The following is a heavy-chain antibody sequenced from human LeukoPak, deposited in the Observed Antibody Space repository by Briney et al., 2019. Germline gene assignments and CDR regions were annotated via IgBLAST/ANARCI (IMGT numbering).Heavy chain of an antibody. CDR1: GFTFSTYG. V-gene: IGHV3-30*02. CDR2: IRYDGSNK. Sequence: GGSLRLSCAASGFTFSTYGMHWVRQAPGKGLEWVAFIRYDGSNKYYADSVKGRFTISRDNAKNSLYLEMNGLRAEDTALYHCVAIGAAALLNDDFSGPFDYWGQGTLVTVSS. D-gene: IGHD6-13*01. CDR3: VAIGAAALLNDDFSGPFDY. J-gene: IGHJ4*02.